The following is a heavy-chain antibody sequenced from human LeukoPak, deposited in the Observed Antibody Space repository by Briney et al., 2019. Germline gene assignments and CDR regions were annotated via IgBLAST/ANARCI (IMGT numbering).Heavy chain of an antibody. J-gene: IGHJ6*03. CDR2: ISSSSSYI. D-gene: IGHD2-2*01. Sequence: GGSLRLSCAASGFTFSSYSMNWVRQAPGKGLEWVSSISSSSSYIYYADSVKGRFTISRDNAKNSLYLQMNSLRAEDTAVYYCATVGYCSSTSCPYYYYYMDVWGKGTTVTVSS. V-gene: IGHV3-21*01. CDR3: ATVGYCSSTSCPYYYYYMDV. CDR1: GFTFSSYS.